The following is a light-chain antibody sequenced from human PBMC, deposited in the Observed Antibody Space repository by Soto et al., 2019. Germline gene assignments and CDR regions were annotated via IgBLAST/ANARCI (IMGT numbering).Light chain of an antibody. V-gene: IGKV3-15*01. Sequence: EIVMTQSPATLSVSPGERDTLSCRSSQSVSSNLAWYQQKPGQAPRLLIYGSSTRATGIPACFIVCRSGTEFTLTLSSMQSEDFAVYYCKPYNTWPFPSWTFGQGTKVEIK. CDR1: QSVSSN. CDR2: GSS. CDR3: KPYNTWPFPSWT. J-gene: IGKJ1*01.